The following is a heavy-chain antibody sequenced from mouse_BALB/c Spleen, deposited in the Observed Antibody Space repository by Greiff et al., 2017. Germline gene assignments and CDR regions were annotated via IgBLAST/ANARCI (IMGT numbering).Heavy chain of an antibody. D-gene: IGHD1-1*01. CDR1: GFTFSSYA. CDR2: ISSGGST. Sequence: EVKLMESGGGLVKPGGSLKLSCAASGFTFSSYAMSWVRQTPEKRLEWVASISSGGSTYYPDSVKGRFTISRDNARNILYLQMSSLRSEDTAMYYCARDYYGYLDYWGQGTTLTVSS. J-gene: IGHJ2*01. V-gene: IGHV5-6-5*01. CDR3: ARDYYGYLDY.